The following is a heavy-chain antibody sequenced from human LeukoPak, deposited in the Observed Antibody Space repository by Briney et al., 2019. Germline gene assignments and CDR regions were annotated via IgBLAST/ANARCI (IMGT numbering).Heavy chain of an antibody. Sequence: GGSLRLSCAASGFTVSSNYMSWVRQAPGKGLEWVSVIHSGGTIYYADSVKGRFTISRDNSKDTLYLQMNSLRADDTAVYYCARDLIGGWPFDYWAREPWSPSPQ. CDR1: GFTVSSNY. CDR2: IHSGGTI. CDR3: ARDLIGGWPFDY. V-gene: IGHV3-66*01. J-gene: IGHJ4*02. D-gene: IGHD6-19*01.